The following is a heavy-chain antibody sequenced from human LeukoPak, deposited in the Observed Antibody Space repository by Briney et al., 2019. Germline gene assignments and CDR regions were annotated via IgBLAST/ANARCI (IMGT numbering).Heavy chain of an antibody. CDR1: GYSISSGDY. V-gene: IGHV4-38-2*02. Sequence: SETLSLTCTVSGYSISSGDYRGWSRQPPGKVLEGIGSIHHSGSTYYNPSLKSRVTMSVDTPKNQFSLKLSSVTAADTAVYYCARATITIFGVANMDVWGKGTTVTVSS. J-gene: IGHJ6*03. CDR3: ARATITIFGVANMDV. D-gene: IGHD3-3*01. CDR2: IHHSGST.